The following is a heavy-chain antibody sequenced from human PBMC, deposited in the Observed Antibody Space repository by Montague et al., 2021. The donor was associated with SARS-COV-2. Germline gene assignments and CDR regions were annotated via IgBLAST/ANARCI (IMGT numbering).Heavy chain of an antibody. CDR1: GGSISSSSYY. CDR2: IYYSGST. J-gene: IGHJ5*02. V-gene: IGHV4-39*01. D-gene: IGHD6-13*01. CDR3: ARKEMKYSSIWSTGGNWCAP. Sequence: SETLSLTCTVSGGSISSSSYYWGWIRQPPGKGLEWIGSIYYSGSTYYNPSLKSRVTISVDTSKNQFSLKLSSVTAADTAVYYCARKEMKYSSIWSTGGNWCAPWGQGPLVTVSS.